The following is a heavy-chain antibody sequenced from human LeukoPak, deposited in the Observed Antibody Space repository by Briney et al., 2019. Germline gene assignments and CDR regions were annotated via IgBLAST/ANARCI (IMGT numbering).Heavy chain of an antibody. CDR2: IYYSGST. V-gene: IGHV4-59*01. CDR3: ARQLWFGVSEDSWFDP. CDR1: GGSISSYY. Sequence: SETLSLTCTVSGGSISSYYWSWIRQPPGKGPEWIGYIYYSGSTNYNPSLKSRVTISVDTSKNQFSLKLSSVTAADTAVYYCARQLWFGVSEDSWFDPWGQGTLVTVSS. J-gene: IGHJ5*02. D-gene: IGHD3-10*01.